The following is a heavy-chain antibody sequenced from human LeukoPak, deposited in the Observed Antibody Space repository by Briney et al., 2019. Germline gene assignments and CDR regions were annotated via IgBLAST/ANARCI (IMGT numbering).Heavy chain of an antibody. CDR1: GGSISSYY. CDR3: ARIVVVSGAGDY. V-gene: IGHV4-38-2*02. J-gene: IGHJ4*02. CDR2: IYHSGST. Sequence: SETLSLTCTVSGGSISSYYWGWIRQPPGKGLEWIGSIYHSGSTYYNPSLKSRVTISVDTSKNQFSLKLSSVTAADTAVYYCARIVVVSGAGDYWGQGTLVTVSS. D-gene: IGHD2-2*01.